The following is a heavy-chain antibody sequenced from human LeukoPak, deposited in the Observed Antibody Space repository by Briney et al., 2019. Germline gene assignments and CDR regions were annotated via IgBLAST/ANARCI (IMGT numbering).Heavy chain of an antibody. CDR3: AKTGARYSYGWSIYDTFDI. CDR1: GFIFSSYG. D-gene: IGHD5-18*01. V-gene: IGHV3-30*02. J-gene: IGHJ3*02. CDR2: IRYDGSNK. Sequence: GGSLRLSCAASGFIFSSYGMHWVRQAPGKGLEWAAFIRYDGSNKYYADSVKGRFTISRDNSKNTLYLQMNSLRVDDTAVYYCAKTGARYSYGWSIYDTFDIWGQGTMVTVSS.